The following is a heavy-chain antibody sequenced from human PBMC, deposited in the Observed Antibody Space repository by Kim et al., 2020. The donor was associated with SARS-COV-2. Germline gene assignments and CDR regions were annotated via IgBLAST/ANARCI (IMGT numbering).Heavy chain of an antibody. D-gene: IGHD2-8*02. V-gene: IGHV3-23*01. CDR3: AKDAYCTVANCNSRWFDS. CDR2: ISASDGDT. J-gene: IGHJ5*01. Sequence: GGSLRLSCAASGFSFSLYAMNWVRQAPGKGLEWVATISASDGDTEYMKSLEGRFTISRDNSNNRLFLEMHSLTVDDTAIYYCAKDAYCTVANCNSRWFDS. CDR1: GFSFSLYA.